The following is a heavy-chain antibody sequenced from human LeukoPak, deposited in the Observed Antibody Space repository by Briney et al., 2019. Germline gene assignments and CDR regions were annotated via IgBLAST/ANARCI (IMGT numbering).Heavy chain of an antibody. CDR1: GFTFDDYA. CDR2: ISWNSGSI. D-gene: IGHD6-13*01. CDR3: AKDKGSAAAGLQDY. J-gene: IGHJ4*02. V-gene: IGHV3-9*01. Sequence: GRSLRLSCAASGFTFDDYAMHWVRQAPGKGLEWVSGISWNSGSIGYADSVKGRFTISRDNAKNSLYLQMNSLRAEDTALYYCAKDKGSAAAGLQDYWGQGTLVTVSS.